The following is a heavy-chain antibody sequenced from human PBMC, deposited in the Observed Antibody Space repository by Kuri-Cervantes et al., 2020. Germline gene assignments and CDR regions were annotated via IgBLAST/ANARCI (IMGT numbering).Heavy chain of an antibody. J-gene: IGHJ4*02. CDR3: ARAENFDWLLSTFDY. V-gene: IGHV1-18*01. D-gene: IGHD3-9*01. Sequence: ASVKVSCKASGYTFTSYGISWGRQAPGQGLEWMGWISAYNGNTDYAQKLQGRVTMTTDTSTSTAYMELRSLRSDDTAVYYGARAENFDWLLSTFDYWGQGTLVTVSS. CDR1: GYTFTSYG. CDR2: ISAYNGNT.